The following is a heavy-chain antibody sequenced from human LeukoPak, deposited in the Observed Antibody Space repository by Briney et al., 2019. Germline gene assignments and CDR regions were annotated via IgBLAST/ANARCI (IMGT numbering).Heavy chain of an antibody. CDR1: GYSISSGYY. D-gene: IGHD3-16*01. Sequence: PSETLSLTCAVSGYSISSGYYWGWIRQPPGKGLEWIGSIYHSGSTYYNPSLKSRVTISVDTSKNQFSLKLSSVTAADTAVYYCARVGSDYVVIDYWGQGTLVTVSS. J-gene: IGHJ4*02. V-gene: IGHV4-38-2*01. CDR2: IYHSGST. CDR3: ARVGSDYVVIDY.